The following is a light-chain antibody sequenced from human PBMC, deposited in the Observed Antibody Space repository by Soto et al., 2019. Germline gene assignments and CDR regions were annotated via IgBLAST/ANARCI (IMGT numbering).Light chain of an antibody. CDR1: QSIGNY. J-gene: IGKJ5*01. V-gene: IGKV3-11*01. Sequence: EVVLTQSPATLSLSPWEGATLSCRASQSIGNYLAWYQQKPGQAPRLLIYATSNRATGIPARFSGSGSRTDFTLTISSLEPEDFALYYCQQRSNWITFGQGTRLEIK. CDR2: ATS. CDR3: QQRSNWIT.